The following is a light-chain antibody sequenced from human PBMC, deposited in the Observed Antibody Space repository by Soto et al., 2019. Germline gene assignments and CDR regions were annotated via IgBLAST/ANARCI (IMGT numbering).Light chain of an antibody. Sequence: SPGERATLSCRASQSVGSNLAWYQQKPGQAPRLLIYDTSNRATGIPARFSGSGSGTDFTLTISSLEPEDFAVYYCQRGDTFGHGTRLEIK. CDR2: DTS. J-gene: IGKJ5*01. V-gene: IGKV3-11*01. CDR3: QRGDT. CDR1: QSVGSN.